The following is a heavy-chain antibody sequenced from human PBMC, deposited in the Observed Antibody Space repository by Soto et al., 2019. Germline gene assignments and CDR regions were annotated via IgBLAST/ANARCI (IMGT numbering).Heavy chain of an antibody. CDR1: GGSISSGGYY. D-gene: IGHD3-10*01. V-gene: IGHV4-31*03. CDR3: ARAIVVRGVIIGNNWFDP. CDR2: IYYSGST. J-gene: IGHJ5*02. Sequence: SETLSLTCTVSGGSISSGGYYWSWIRQHPGKGLEWIGYIYYSGSTYYNPSLKSRVTISVDTSKNQFSLKLSSVTAADTAVYYCARAIVVRGVIIGNNWFDPWGQGTLVTVSS.